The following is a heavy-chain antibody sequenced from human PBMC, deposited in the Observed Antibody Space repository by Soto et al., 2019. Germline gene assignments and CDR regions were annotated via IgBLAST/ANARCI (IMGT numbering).Heavy chain of an antibody. CDR1: GFSLSTSGGA. CDR2: IYWDDDK. CDR3: AHRLTATAFDI. V-gene: IGHV2-5*02. J-gene: IGHJ3*02. Sequence: SGPTLVNPTQTLTLTCTFSGFSLSTSGGAVGWIRQPPGKALEWLALIYWDDDKRYSPSMKGRLTITRDTSKNQVVLIMTNMDPEDTATYYCAHRLTATAFDIWGQGTMVTVSS. D-gene: IGHD2-21*02.